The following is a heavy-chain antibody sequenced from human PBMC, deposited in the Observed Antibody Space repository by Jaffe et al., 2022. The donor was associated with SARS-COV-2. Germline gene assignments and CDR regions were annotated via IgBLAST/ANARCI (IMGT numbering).Heavy chain of an antibody. CDR3: AKVGGAAAVNWFDP. J-gene: IGHJ5*02. CDR1: GFTFSSYA. Sequence: EVQLLESGGGLVQPGGSLRLSCAASGFTFSSYAMSWVRQTPGKGLEWVSGISGSGASTYYADSVKGRFTISRDNSKNTLYLQMNSLRAEDTAVYYCAKVGGAAAVNWFDPWGQGTLVTVSS. CDR2: ISGSGAST. D-gene: IGHD6-13*01. V-gene: IGHV3-23*01.